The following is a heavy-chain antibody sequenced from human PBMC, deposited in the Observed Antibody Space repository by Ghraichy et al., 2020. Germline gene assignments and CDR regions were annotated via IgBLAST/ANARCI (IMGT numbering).Heavy chain of an antibody. CDR2: MTSDMATI. V-gene: IGHV3-48*01. Sequence: GGSLRLSCAASGFTFSVYSMNWVRQAPGKGLEWVAYMTSDMATIHYADSVKGRFTISRDNAKSYVYLQMSSLRVEDTAVYYCARSVEGAFENWGQGTLVTVSS. CDR3: ARSVEGAFEN. CDR1: GFTFSVYS. J-gene: IGHJ4*02. D-gene: IGHD6-19*01.